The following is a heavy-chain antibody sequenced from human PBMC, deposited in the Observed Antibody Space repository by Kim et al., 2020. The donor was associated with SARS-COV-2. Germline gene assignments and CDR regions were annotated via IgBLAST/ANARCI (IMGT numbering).Heavy chain of an antibody. V-gene: IGHV3-15*01. Sequence: GGSLRLSCAASGFTFSNAWMSWVRQAPGKGLEWVGRIKSKTDGGTTDYAAPVKGRFTISRDESKNTLYLQMNSLKTEDTAVYYCTTDPTYLWFGEAYYYYGMDVWGQGTTVTVSS. CDR1: GFTFSNAW. CDR3: TTDPTYLWFGEAYYYYGMDV. CDR2: IKSKTDGGTT. D-gene: IGHD3-10*01. J-gene: IGHJ6*02.